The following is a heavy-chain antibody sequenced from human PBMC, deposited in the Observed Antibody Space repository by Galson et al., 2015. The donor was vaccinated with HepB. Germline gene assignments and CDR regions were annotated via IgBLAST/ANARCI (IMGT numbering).Heavy chain of an antibody. CDR3: TLCGGDCLDGFDP. CDR2: IRIKANDYAT. D-gene: IGHD2-21*01. CDR1: GFTFSGSA. V-gene: IGHV3-73*01. Sequence: SLRLSCAASGFTFSGSAVHWVRQASGTGLEWVGRIRIKANDYATAYAASVKGRFTISRDDPKNTAYLQMNSLKTEDTAMYYCTLCGGDCLDGFDPWGQGTLVTVSS. J-gene: IGHJ5*02.